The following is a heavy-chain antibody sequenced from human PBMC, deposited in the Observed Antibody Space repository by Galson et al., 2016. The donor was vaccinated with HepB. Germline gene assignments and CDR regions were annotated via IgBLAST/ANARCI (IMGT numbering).Heavy chain of an antibody. CDR2: LIAIFGAP. V-gene: IGHV1-69*13. CDR1: GGTFSTYA. CDR3: ARLRTCGDSPGSCYWFDP. J-gene: IGHJ5*02. Sequence: SVKVSCKASGGTFSTYAINWVRQAPGQGPEWMGGLIAIFGAPHYAQNFQGRLSITADESTSTAYMELRSLRPDDTAVYYCARLRTCGDSPGSCYWFDPCGQGTLVTGSS. D-gene: IGHD2-15*01.